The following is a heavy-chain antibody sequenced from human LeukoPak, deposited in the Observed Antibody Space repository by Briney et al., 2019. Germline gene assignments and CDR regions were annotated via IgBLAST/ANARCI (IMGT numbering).Heavy chain of an antibody. CDR2: ISAYNGNT. J-gene: IGHJ5*02. V-gene: IGHV1-18*01. CDR1: GYTFTSYG. D-gene: IGHD3-22*01. Sequence: ASVKVSFKASGYTFTSYGITWVRQAPGQGLEWMGWISAYNGNTNYAQKLQGRVTMTTDTSTSTAYMELRSLRSDDTAVYYCARDQDSSGYYQYNWFDPWGQGTLVTVSS. CDR3: ARDQDSSGYYQYNWFDP.